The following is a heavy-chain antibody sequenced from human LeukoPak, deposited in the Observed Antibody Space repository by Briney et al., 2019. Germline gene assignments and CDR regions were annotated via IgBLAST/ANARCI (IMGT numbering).Heavy chain of an antibody. D-gene: IGHD6-19*01. J-gene: IGHJ4*02. CDR3: ARRFSAGRPYLFDY. CDR2: INPDGCVT. V-gene: IGHV1-2*02. Sequence: ASVKLSCKASGYTFTDYYMHWVRRAPGQGHEWMGWINPDGCVTNYVQKFQGRVTMTRDTSITTAYTEVTRLTSHDTAVFYCARRFSAGRPYLFDYWGQGTLVTVSS. CDR1: GYTFTDYY.